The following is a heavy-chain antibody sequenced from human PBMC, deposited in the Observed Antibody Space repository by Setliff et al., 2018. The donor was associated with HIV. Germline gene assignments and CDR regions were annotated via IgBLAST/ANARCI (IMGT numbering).Heavy chain of an antibody. CDR3: TLAVAGNDY. CDR2: IRNKGNSYTT. D-gene: IGHD6-19*01. V-gene: IGHV3-72*01. J-gene: IGHJ4*02. CDR1: GFTFSDHY. Sequence: HPGGSLRLSCEASGFTFSDHYMDWVRQAPGKGLEWVGRIRNKGNSYTTEYVASVKGRFTVSRDDSKNTLYLQLNSLKTEDSAVYYCTLAVAGNDYWGQGTLVTVSS.